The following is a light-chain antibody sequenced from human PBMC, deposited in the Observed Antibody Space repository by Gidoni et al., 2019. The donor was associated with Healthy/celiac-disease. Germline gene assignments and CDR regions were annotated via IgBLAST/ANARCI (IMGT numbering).Light chain of an antibody. Sequence: EIVLTQSPATLSLSPGERATLSCRASQSVSSYLAWYQQKPGQAPRLLIYDASNRATGIPARFSGSGSGTDCTITISSLEPEDCAVYYCQQRSNWPPGLTFGGGTKVEIK. CDR2: DAS. V-gene: IGKV3-11*01. J-gene: IGKJ4*01. CDR3: QQRSNWPPGLT. CDR1: QSVSSY.